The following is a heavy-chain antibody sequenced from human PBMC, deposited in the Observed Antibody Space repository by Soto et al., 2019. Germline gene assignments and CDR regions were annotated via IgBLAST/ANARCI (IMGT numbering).Heavy chain of an antibody. D-gene: IGHD3-22*01. CDR3: AKDRDYYDSTLAFDI. Sequence: EVQLLESGGGLVQPGGSLRLSCAASGFTFNTFAMTLVRQAPGKGLEWVSAISGTGVSTYYADSVKGRFTISRDNSKNTLYLQMNSLRAEDTDVYFCAKDRDYYDSTLAFDIWGQGTRVTVSS. J-gene: IGHJ3*02. CDR1: GFTFNTFA. CDR2: ISGTGVST. V-gene: IGHV3-23*01.